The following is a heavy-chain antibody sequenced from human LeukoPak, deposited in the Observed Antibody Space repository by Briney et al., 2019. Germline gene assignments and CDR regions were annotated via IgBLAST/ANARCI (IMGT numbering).Heavy chain of an antibody. CDR2: ISGSGGST. Sequence: GGSLRLSCAASGFTFSSYAMSWVRQAPGKGLEWVSAISGSGGSTYYADSVKGRFTISRDNSKNTLYLQMNSLRAEDTAVYYCAKDGPETSGLFNWFDPWGQGILATVSS. CDR3: AKDGPETSGLFNWFDP. D-gene: IGHD1-26*01. CDR1: GFTFSSYA. J-gene: IGHJ5*02. V-gene: IGHV3-23*01.